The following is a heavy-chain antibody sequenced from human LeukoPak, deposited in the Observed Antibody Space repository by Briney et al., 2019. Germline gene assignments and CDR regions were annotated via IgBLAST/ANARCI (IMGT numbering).Heavy chain of an antibody. Sequence: GGSLRLSCAASGFTFSSYSMNWVRQAPGKGLEWVSSISSSSSYTYYADSVKGRFTISRDNAKNSLYLQMNSLRAEDTAVYYCARVGDIVVVPAALGGDYFDYWGQGTLVTVSS. CDR3: ARVGDIVVVPAALGGDYFDY. V-gene: IGHV3-21*01. D-gene: IGHD2-2*01. J-gene: IGHJ4*02. CDR1: GFTFSSYS. CDR2: ISSSSSYT.